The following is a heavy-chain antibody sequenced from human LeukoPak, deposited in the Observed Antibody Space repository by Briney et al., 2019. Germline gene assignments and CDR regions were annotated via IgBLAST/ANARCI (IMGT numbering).Heavy chain of an antibody. J-gene: IGHJ6*03. CDR1: GFTFSSSW. CDR2: IKQDGSEK. CDR3: ARHLYYYYYYYMDV. V-gene: IGHV3-7*01. D-gene: IGHD5/OR15-5a*01. Sequence: GGSLRLSCAASGFTFSSSWMSWVRQPPGKGLEWVANIKQDGSEKYYVDSVKGRFTISRDNAKNSLYLQMNSLRAEDTAVYYCARHLYYYYYYYMDVWGKGTTVTVSS.